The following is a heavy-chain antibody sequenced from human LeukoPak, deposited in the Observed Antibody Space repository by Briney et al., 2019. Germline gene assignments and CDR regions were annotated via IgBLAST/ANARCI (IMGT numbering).Heavy chain of an antibody. Sequence: GESLKISCKGSGFSFNMYWIGWVRQMPGKGLEWMAIIYAGNSDTKYSPSFQGQVSISTDRSVSTAYLQWSSLQASDTAIYYCAILNHPDGRVYWGQGTLVTVSS. J-gene: IGHJ4*02. CDR1: GFSFNMYW. D-gene: IGHD5-24*01. V-gene: IGHV5-51*01. CDR3: AILNHPDGRVY. CDR2: IYAGNSDT.